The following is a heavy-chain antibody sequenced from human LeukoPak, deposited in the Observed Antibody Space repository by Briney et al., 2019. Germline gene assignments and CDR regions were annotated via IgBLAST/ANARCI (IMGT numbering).Heavy chain of an antibody. CDR3: ARGFPYSSSWYRNWYFDL. V-gene: IGHV3-53*01. J-gene: IGHJ2*01. CDR2: IYSGGST. D-gene: IGHD6-13*01. Sequence: KTGGSLRLSCAASGFTVSSNYMSWVRQAPGKGLEWVSVIYSGGSTYYADSVKGRFTISRDNSKNTLYLQMNSLRAEDTAVYYCARGFPYSSSWYRNWYFDLWGRGTLVTVSS. CDR1: GFTVSSNY.